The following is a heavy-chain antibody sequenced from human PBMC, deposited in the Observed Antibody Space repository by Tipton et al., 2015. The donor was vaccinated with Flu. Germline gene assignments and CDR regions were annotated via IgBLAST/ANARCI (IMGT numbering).Heavy chain of an antibody. D-gene: IGHD6-19*01. J-gene: IGHJ4*02. CDR2: INPNSGGT. CDR3: ARLRRGGAVAGSDY. V-gene: IGHV1-2*02. CDR1: GYTFTGYY. Sequence: QVQLVQSGAEVKKPGASVKVSRKASGYTFTGYYMNWVRQAPGQGLEWMGWINPNSGGTNYAQKIQGRVTMTRDTSISTAYMELSRLRSDDTAVYYCARLRRGGAVAGSDYWGQGTLVTVSS.